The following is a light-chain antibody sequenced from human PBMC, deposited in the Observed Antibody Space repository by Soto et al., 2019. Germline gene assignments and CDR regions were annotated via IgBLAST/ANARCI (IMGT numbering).Light chain of an antibody. J-gene: IGLJ2*01. CDR3: SAYAGSSTWV. CDR2: EVY. Sequence: QSVPTQPPSASGSPGQSVTFSCTGTSSDVGGYNYVSWYQQYPGKAPKLMIYEVYKRHSGVPDRFSGSKSGNTASLTVSGLQPEEEADYYCSAYAGSSTWVFGGGTKVPVL. CDR1: SSDVGGYNY. V-gene: IGLV2-8*01.